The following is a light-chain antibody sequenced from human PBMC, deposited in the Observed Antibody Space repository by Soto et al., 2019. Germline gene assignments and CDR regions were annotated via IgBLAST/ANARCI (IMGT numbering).Light chain of an antibody. J-gene: IGLJ2*01. CDR3: AAWDYSLRGVV. CDR1: SSNLGRNY. Sequence: VGTQPPSSSGTPGQRVTISCSGSSSNLGRNYVYWYQQLPGTAPKLLIYRNNHRPSGVTDRFSGSKSGPSASLAISGLRSEDDSDYSCAAWDYSLRGVVFGGGTTLTV. V-gene: IGLV1-47*01. CDR2: RNN.